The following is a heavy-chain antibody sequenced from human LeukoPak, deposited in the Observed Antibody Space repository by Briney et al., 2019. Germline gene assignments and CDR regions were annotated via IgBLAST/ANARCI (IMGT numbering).Heavy chain of an antibody. CDR1: GFTFSSYW. CDR3: ARDGPNQWIQLWTGVYYYYGMDV. D-gene: IGHD5-18*01. CDR2: IKQDGSEK. Sequence: GGSLRLSCAASGFTFSSYWMSWDRQAPGKGLEWVANIKQDGSEKYYVDSVKGRFTISRDNAKNSLYLQMNSLRAEDTAVYYCARDGPNQWIQLWTGVYYYYGMDVWGQGTTVTVSS. V-gene: IGHV3-7*01. J-gene: IGHJ6*02.